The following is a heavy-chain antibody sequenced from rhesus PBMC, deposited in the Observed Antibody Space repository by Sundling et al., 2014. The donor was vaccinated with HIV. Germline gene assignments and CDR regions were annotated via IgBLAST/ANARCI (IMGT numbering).Heavy chain of an antibody. CDR1: GGSISSSYYY. D-gene: IGHD3-3*01. Sequence: QVQLQESGPGLVKPSETLSLTCAVSGGSISSSYYYWSWIRQPPGKGLEWIGYIDYSGNTYYNPSLKSRVTISTDTSKNQFSLKLSSVTAADTAMYYCATKRERVGYYPNYGLDSWGQGVVVTVSS. V-gene: IGHV4-122*02. J-gene: IGHJ6*01. CDR3: ATKRERVGYYPNYGLDS. CDR2: IDYSGNT.